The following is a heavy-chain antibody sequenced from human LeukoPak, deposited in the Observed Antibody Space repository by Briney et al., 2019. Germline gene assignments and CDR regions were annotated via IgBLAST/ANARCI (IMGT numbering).Heavy chain of an antibody. CDR2: INTDGSDT. V-gene: IGHV3-74*01. D-gene: IGHD3-10*01. J-gene: IGHJ4*02. CDR1: GFVFSTYW. CDR3: ASTASFWIGDLGDS. Sequence: GGSLRLSCAGSGFVFSTYWMHWLRQVPGKGLVWVSRINTDGSDTIYADSAKGRFTISRDNARNTLYLQMNSLRAEDTAVYYCASTASFWIGDLGDSWGQGTLVAVSS.